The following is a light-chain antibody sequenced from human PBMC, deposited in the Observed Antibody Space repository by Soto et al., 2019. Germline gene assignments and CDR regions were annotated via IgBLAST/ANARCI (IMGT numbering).Light chain of an antibody. Sequence: QSALTQPASVSGSPGQSITISCAVTTSDVAYYDLVSWYQQHPGRAPKLLIYEVDKRPSGISVRFSGSKSGATASLTISGLLPEDEAVYFCCTYAGHVPKFGGGTKLTVL. CDR2: EVD. CDR3: CTYAGHVPK. CDR1: TSDVAYYDL. V-gene: IGLV2-23*02. J-gene: IGLJ2*01.